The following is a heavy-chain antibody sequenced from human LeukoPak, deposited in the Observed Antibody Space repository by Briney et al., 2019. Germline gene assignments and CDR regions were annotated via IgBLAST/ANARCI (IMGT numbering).Heavy chain of an antibody. Sequence: GGSLRLSCAASGFTFDDYGMSWVRQAPGKGLEWVSAISGSGGSTYYADSVKGRFTISRDNSKNTLYLQMNSLRAEDTAVYYCAKASAMIVVVSKHFDYWGQGTLVTVSS. J-gene: IGHJ4*02. D-gene: IGHD3-22*01. CDR2: ISGSGGST. V-gene: IGHV3-23*01. CDR3: AKASAMIVVVSKHFDY. CDR1: GFTFDDYG.